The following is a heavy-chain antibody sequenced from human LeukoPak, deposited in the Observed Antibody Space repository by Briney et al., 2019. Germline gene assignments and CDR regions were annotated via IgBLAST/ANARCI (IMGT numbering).Heavy chain of an antibody. CDR1: GFISDSHW. D-gene: IGHD1-14*01. J-gene: IGHJ4*02. CDR3: ARDSYRALEY. Sequence: QPGGSLRLSCAASGFISDSHWMSWVRHAPGKGLEWVAHLNQDGTETYYADSVRGRFTISRDNATSSLYLQMNGLRAADTAVYYCARDSYRALEYWGQGALVTVSS. CDR2: LNQDGTET. V-gene: IGHV3-7*01.